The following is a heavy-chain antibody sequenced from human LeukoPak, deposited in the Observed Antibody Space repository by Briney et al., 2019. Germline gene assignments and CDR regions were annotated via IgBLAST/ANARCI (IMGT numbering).Heavy chain of an antibody. D-gene: IGHD2-15*01. Sequence: GGSLRLSCAASGFTFSSYAMSWVRQAPGKGLEWVANIKQDGSEKYYVDSVKGRFTISRDNAKNSLYLQMNSLRAEDTAVYYCARDLGNYWGQGTLVTVSS. J-gene: IGHJ4*02. CDR3: ARDLGNY. V-gene: IGHV3-7*01. CDR1: GFTFSSYA. CDR2: IKQDGSEK.